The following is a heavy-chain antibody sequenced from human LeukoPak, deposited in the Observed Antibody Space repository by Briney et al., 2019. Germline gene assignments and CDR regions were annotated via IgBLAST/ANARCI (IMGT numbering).Heavy chain of an antibody. CDR3: ARDLLRSSYYYFDY. Sequence: PSETLSLTCTVSGGSISNYHWSWIRQPPGKGLEWIGYIHYRGSTKYNPPLKSRVTISLDTSKNQFSLTLRSVTAADTAVYYCARDLLRSSYYYFDYWGHGSLVTVSS. V-gene: IGHV4-59*01. D-gene: IGHD2-15*01. CDR1: GGSISNYH. CDR2: IHYRGST. J-gene: IGHJ4*01.